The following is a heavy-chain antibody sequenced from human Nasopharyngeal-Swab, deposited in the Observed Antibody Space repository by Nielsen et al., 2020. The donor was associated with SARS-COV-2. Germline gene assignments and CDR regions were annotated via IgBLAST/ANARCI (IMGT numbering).Heavy chain of an antibody. CDR3: AREYYYDSATPNWSDP. D-gene: IGHD3-22*01. Sequence: SETLSLTCTVSGGSFTNGDYYWTWLRQSPGKGLEWIGYIRYSGDTLYNPSLKSRLTISVDTSKKQFSLKLNSVTAADTAVYFCAREYYYDSATPNWSDPWGQGTLVTVSS. V-gene: IGHV4-30-4*01. J-gene: IGHJ5*02. CDR2: IRYSGDT. CDR1: GGSFTNGDYY.